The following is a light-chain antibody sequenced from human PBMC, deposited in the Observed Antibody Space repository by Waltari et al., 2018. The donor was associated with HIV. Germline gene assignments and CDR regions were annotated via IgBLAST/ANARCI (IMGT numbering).Light chain of an antibody. J-gene: IGKJ1*01. V-gene: IGKV3-15*01. CDR2: GAS. CDR1: QNVVTN. CDR3: LQYNNWPRT. Sequence: EIVMTQSPATLSVSPGERVTLSCRASQNVVTNLAWYQQKLGQAPRLLIYGASTRDTGVPPRFSGGGSGTEFTRTVGRLQSEDFAFYYCLQYNNWPRTFGQGAKGEVK.